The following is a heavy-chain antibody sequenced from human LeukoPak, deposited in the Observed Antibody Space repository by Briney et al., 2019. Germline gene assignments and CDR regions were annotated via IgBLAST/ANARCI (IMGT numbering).Heavy chain of an antibody. CDR2: ISAYNGNT. V-gene: IGHV1-18*01. J-gene: IGHJ3*02. CDR3: ARVPPGGAANDSFDI. Sequence: GASVKVSCKASGYTFTSYGISWVRQAPGQGLEWMGWISAYNGNTNYAQKLQSRVTMTTDTSTSTAYMELRSLRSDDTAVYYCARVPPGGAANDSFDIWGQGTMVTVSS. D-gene: IGHD1-26*01. CDR1: GYTFTSYG.